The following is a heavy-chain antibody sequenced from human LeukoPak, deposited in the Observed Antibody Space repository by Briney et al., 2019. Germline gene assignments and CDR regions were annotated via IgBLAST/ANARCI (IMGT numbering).Heavy chain of an antibody. CDR1: GFTFSSYG. Sequence: GGSLRLPCAASGFTFSSYGMHWVRQAPGKGLEWVAVIWYDGSNKYYADSVKGRFTISRDNSKTTLYLQMNSLRAEDTAVYYCARDYDGNCSGGSCYSGFDYWGQGTLVTVSS. D-gene: IGHD2-15*01. CDR3: ARDYDGNCSGGSCYSGFDY. V-gene: IGHV3-33*01. J-gene: IGHJ4*02. CDR2: IWYDGSNK.